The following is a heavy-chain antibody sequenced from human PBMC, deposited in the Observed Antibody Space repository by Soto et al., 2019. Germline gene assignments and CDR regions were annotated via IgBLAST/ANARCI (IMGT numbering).Heavy chain of an antibody. V-gene: IGHV3-33*01. CDR1: GFTFSSYG. CDR3: ARLYCSASSCYSVGAFDI. D-gene: IGHD2-15*01. J-gene: IGHJ3*02. Sequence: GWSLRLSCAASGFTFSSYGMHWVRQAPGKGLEWVALIWFDGSDKYYTESMKGRFTISRDNSKSTLYLQMNSLRAEDTAVYYCARLYCSASSCYSVGAFDIRGQGTMVTVSS. CDR2: IWFDGSDK.